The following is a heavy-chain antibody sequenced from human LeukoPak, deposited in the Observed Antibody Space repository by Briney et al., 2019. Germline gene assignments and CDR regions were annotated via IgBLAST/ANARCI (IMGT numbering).Heavy chain of an antibody. V-gene: IGHV3-23*01. J-gene: IGHJ6*03. CDR3: ARDGDTVLTRGYYYYMDV. CDR2: INGSGGST. CDR1: GFTFSSYA. D-gene: IGHD4-23*01. Sequence: PGGSLRLSCAASGFTFSSYAMSWVRQAPGKGLEWVSDINGSGGSTYYADSVKGRFTISRDNARNSLYLQMNSLRAEDTALYYCARDGDTVLTRGYYYYMDVWGKGTTVTVSS.